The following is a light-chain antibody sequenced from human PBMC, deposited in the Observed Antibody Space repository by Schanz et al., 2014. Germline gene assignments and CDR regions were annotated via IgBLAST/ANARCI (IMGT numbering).Light chain of an antibody. CDR3: QQYSKSPLT. CDR2: GAF. V-gene: IGKV3-20*01. Sequence: EIVMAQSPATLSVSPGERATLSCRASQSVSSSYLAWYQQKPGQAPRLLIYGAFDRATGIPDRFSGSGSGTVFTLTISRLEPEDFAVYYCQQYSKSPLTFGGGTKVEI. CDR1: QSVSSSY. J-gene: IGKJ4*01.